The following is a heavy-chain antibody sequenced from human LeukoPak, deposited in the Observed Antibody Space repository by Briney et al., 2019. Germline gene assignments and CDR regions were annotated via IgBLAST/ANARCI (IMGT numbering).Heavy chain of an antibody. CDR2: ISGATGRT. Sequence: GGPLRLSCAPSGFTFTIHPMTGLPQARERAVEGVSGISGATGRTFCGGSVKGRFTVSRNNSRTTLYLQMNSLRAEDAAVYFCARVACGTECYYRLDVWGQGTTVTVSS. J-gene: IGHJ6*02. V-gene: IGHV3-23*01. CDR1: GFTFTIHP. CDR3: ARVACGTECYYRLDV. D-gene: IGHD2-21*01.